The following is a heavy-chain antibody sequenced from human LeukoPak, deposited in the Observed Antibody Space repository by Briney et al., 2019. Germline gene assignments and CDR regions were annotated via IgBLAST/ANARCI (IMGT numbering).Heavy chain of an antibody. Sequence: PGGSLRLSCAASGFTLSSYWMHWVRQAPGKGLVWVSRINLDGIRTYYADSVKGRFTISRDNAKNILYLQMNSLTVEDTAVYYCARGTTGTRFYSDFWGQGTLVTVSS. CDR2: INLDGIRT. CDR3: ARGTTGTRFYSDF. J-gene: IGHJ4*02. V-gene: IGHV3-74*01. CDR1: GFTLSSYW. D-gene: IGHD1-1*01.